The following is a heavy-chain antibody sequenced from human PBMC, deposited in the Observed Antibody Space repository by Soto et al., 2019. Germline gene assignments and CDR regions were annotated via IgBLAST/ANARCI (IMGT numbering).Heavy chain of an antibody. CDR1: GGTFSSYA. Sequence: QVQLVQSGAEVKKPGSSVKVSCKASGGTFSSYAISWVRQAPGQGLEWMGGIIPIFGTANYAQKFQGRVTITADESTSTAYMELSSLRSEDTAVYYCARDRPYWELAGEPLAYYYGMDVWGQGTTVTVSS. J-gene: IGHJ6*02. CDR2: IIPIFGTA. D-gene: IGHD1-26*01. CDR3: ARDRPYWELAGEPLAYYYGMDV. V-gene: IGHV1-69*01.